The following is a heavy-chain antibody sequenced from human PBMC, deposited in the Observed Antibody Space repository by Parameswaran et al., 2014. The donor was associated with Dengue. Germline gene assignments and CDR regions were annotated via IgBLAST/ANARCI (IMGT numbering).Heavy chain of an antibody. D-gene: IGHD7-27*01. V-gene: IGHV4-61*09. CDR1: GGSISSGSYY. J-gene: IGHJ4*02. CDR3: ARDRLGNFDY. Sequence: SETLSLTCIVSGGSISSGSYYWSWDPAARREGPGVDWAQWEHQLQPSLKSRVTISVDTSKNQFSLKLSSVTAADTAIYYCARDRLGNFDYWGQGTLVTSPQ. CDR2: WEH.